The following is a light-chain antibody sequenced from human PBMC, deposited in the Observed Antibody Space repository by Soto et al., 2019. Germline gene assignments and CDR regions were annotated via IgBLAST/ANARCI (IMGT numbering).Light chain of an antibody. CDR1: QDISNY. CDR3: QQYDPPPA. CDR2: DSS. Sequence: DIQMTQSPSSLSASVGDRITITCQASQDISNYLNWYQQRPGKAPKLLIYDSSNLATGVPSRFSGSRSGTDFTFTISSLQPQDIATYYCQQYDPPPAFRGGKKVEIK. V-gene: IGKV1-33*01. J-gene: IGKJ4*01.